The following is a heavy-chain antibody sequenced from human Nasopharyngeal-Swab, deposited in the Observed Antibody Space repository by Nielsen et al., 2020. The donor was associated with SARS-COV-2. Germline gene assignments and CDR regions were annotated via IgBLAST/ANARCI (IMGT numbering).Heavy chain of an antibody. CDR1: GGSISSGGYY. D-gene: IGHD2-21*02. J-gene: IGHJ4*02. CDR2: IYYSGST. Sequence: SETLSLTCTVSGGSISSGGYYWSWIRQHPGKGLEWIGYIYYSGSTYYNPSLKSRVTISVDTSKNQFSLKLSSVTAADTAVYYCARAYCGGDCYTYYFDYWGQGTLVTVSS. V-gene: IGHV4-31*03. CDR3: ARAYCGGDCYTYYFDY.